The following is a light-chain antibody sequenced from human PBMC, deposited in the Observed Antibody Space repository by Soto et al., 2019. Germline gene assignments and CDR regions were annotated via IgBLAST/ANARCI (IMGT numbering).Light chain of an antibody. CDR2: AAS. CDR1: QSISSY. J-gene: IGKJ1*01. V-gene: IGKV1-39*01. CDR3: QQSYSTLWT. Sequence: DIQMTHSPSSLSAAVGDRVTMTCRASQSISSYLNWYQQKPGKAPKLLIYAASSLQSGVPSRFSGSGSGTDFTLTISSLQPEDFATYYCQQSYSTLWTFGQGTKVDIK.